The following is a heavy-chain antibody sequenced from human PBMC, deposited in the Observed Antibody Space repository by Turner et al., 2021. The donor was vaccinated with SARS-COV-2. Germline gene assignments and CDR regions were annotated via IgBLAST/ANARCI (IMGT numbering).Heavy chain of an antibody. Sequence: EVQLVETGGGLIQPGGSLRLSCAASGFVVSSNSMNWVRQAPGKRLEWISVIYSGGSTYYADSVKGRFTISRDSSKNTLYLQMNSLRAEDTAVYYCARPFGTAVVPPSWGQGTTVTVSS. CDR2: IYSGGST. CDR3: ARPFGTAVVPPS. J-gene: IGHJ6*02. D-gene: IGHD2-2*01. CDR1: GFVVSSNS. V-gene: IGHV3-53*02.